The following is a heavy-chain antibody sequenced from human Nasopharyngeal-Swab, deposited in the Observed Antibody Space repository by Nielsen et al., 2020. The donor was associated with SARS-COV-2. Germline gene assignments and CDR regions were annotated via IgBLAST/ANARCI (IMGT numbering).Heavy chain of an antibody. D-gene: IGHD6-19*01. J-gene: IGHJ3*02. Sequence: ASVKVSCKASGYTFTSYGISWVRQAPGQGLEWMGWISAYNGNTNYAQKLQGRVTMTTDTSTSTVYMELRSLRSDDTAVYYCARSIAVAGNPGAFDIWGQGTMVTVSS. CDR3: ARSIAVAGNPGAFDI. CDR1: GYTFTSYG. V-gene: IGHV1-18*01. CDR2: ISAYNGNT.